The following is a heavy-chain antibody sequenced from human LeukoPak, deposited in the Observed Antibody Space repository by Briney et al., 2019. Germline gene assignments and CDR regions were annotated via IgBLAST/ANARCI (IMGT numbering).Heavy chain of an antibody. J-gene: IGHJ5*02. CDR2: INHSGST. Sequence: SETLSLTCAVYGGSFSGYYWSWIRQPPGKGLEWIGEINHSGSTNYNPSLKSRVTISVDTSKNQFSLKLSSVTAVDTAVYYCARGQPKLLWFGELRGWFDPWGQGTLVTVSS. CDR3: ARGQPKLLWFGELRGWFDP. D-gene: IGHD3-10*01. V-gene: IGHV4-34*01. CDR1: GGSFSGYY.